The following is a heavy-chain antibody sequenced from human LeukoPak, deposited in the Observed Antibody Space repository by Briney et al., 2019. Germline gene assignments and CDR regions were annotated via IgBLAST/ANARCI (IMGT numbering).Heavy chain of an antibody. V-gene: IGHV3-30*02. CDR3: AKGLGDYDDVRLGY. Sequence: PGGSLRLSCAASVFTFSTYGFHWVRQAPGKGLEWVAFIPSDGSDNYCANSVKGRFTISRDNSKNTLYLQMNSLRSEDTAVYYCAKGLGDYDDVRLGYWGQGTLVTVSS. D-gene: IGHD4-17*01. CDR2: IPSDGSDN. J-gene: IGHJ4*02. CDR1: VFTFSTYG.